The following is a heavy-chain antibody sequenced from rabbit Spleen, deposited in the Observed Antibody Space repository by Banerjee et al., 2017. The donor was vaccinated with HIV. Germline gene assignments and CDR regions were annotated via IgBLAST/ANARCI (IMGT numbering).Heavy chain of an antibody. J-gene: IGHJ6*01. V-gene: IGHV1S40*01. CDR3: ARDTSSSFSSYGMDL. CDR1: GVSFSFSSY. CDR2: IDAGSSGST. D-gene: IGHD1-1*01. Sequence: QSLEESGGDLVKPGASLTLTCTASGVSFSFSSYMCWVRQAPGKGLEWIACIDAGSSGSTYYASWAKGRFTISKTSSTTVTLQMTRLTAADTATYFCARDTSSSFSSYGMDLWGPGTLVTVS.